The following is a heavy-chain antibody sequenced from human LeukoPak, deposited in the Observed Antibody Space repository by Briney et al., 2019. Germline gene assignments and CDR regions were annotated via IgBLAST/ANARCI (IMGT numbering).Heavy chain of an antibody. V-gene: IGHV3-66*01. CDR2: IYSGGST. Sequence: PGGSLRLSCAASGFTVSSNYMSWVRQAPRKGLEWVSVIYSGGSTYYADSVKGRFTISRDNSKNTLYLQMNSLRAEDTAVYYCARSESEDAFDIWGQGTMVTVSS. J-gene: IGHJ3*02. CDR1: GFTVSSNY. CDR3: ARSESEDAFDI.